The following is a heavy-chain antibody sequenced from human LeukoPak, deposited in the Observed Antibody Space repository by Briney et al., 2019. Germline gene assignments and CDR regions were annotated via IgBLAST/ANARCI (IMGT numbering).Heavy chain of an antibody. CDR3: AKEERYFDY. CDR1: GITFSTYT. V-gene: IGHV3-23*01. CDR2: ITFSDAYT. D-gene: IGHD1-1*01. J-gene: IGHJ4*02. Sequence: GGSLRLSCAASGITFSTYTMTWVRQAPGKGLEWVSSITFSDAYTYYADSVKGRFTISRDNSKNTLYLQMSSLRADDTAVYYCAKEERYFDYWGQGTLVTVSS.